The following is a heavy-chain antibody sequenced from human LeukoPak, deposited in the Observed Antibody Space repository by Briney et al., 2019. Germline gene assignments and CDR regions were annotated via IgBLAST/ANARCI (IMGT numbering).Heavy chain of an antibody. CDR2: ISTDAGET. CDR1: GFTFSSYG. Sequence: PGGSLRLSCAASGFTFSSYGMHWVRQAPGKGLEWVSAISTDAGETHYADSVKGRFTISRDNSKNTLYLQMNSLRAEDTAVYYCAKQGIWGQGTMVTVSS. J-gene: IGHJ3*02. V-gene: IGHV3-23*01. CDR3: AKQGI.